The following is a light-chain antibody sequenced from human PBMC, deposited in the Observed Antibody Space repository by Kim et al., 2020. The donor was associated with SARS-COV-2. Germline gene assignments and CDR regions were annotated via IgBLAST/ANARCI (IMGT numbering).Light chain of an antibody. CDR2: GNS. CDR1: SSNSGAGYD. CDR3: QSYDSSLSGYVV. Sequence: VPSSCTGSSSNSGAGYDVPWYQQLPGTAPKLLIYGNSNRPSGVPDRFSGSKSGTSASLAITGLQAEDEADYYCQSYDSSLSGYVVFGGGTQLTVL. J-gene: IGLJ2*01. V-gene: IGLV1-40*01.